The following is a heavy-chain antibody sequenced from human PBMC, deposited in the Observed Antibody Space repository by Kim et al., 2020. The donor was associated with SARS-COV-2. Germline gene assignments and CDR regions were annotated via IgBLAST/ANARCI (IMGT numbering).Heavy chain of an antibody. D-gene: IGHD6-19*01. Sequence: TYCAYSVKDRFAISRDNNKNALYRQMSSLRAGDTAVYYCAKAGGSGWYVYWGEGTLVTVSS. CDR3: AKAGGSGWYVY. V-gene: IGHV3-23*01. CDR2: T. J-gene: IGHJ4*02.